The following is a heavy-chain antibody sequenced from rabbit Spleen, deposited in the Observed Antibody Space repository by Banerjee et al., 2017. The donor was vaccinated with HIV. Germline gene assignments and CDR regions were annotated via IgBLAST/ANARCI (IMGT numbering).Heavy chain of an antibody. V-gene: IGHV1S45*01. CDR2: IYTGSSGTT. CDR3: ARWDNSGGSGGYPYNIFNL. Sequence: EESGGDLVKPEGSLTLTCTASGLSFSGGHWICWVRQAPGKGLEWIACIYTGSSGTTYYASWAKGRFTISKTSSTTVTLQMTSLTAADTATYFCARWDNSGGSGGYPYNIFNLWGPGTLVTVS. D-gene: IGHD1-1*01. J-gene: IGHJ4*01. CDR1: GLSFSGGHW.